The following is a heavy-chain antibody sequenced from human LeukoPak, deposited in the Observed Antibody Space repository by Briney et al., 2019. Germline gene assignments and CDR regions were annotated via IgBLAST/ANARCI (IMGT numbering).Heavy chain of an antibody. CDR2: INSDGSWT. Sequence: GGSLRLSCAASGFTFGNYTMNWVRQAPGKGLVWVSHINSDGSWTSYADSVKGRFTISKDNAKNTVYLQMNNLRAEDTAVYYCVSFYETYWGRGTLVTVSS. J-gene: IGHJ4*02. CDR1: GFTFGNYT. V-gene: IGHV3-74*01. CDR3: VSFYETY. D-gene: IGHD2-2*01.